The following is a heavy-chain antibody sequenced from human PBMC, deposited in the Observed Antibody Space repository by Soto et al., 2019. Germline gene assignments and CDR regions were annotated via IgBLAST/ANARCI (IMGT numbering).Heavy chain of an antibody. J-gene: IGHJ4*02. Sequence: WWSLRLSCAASVFIFSSYTMHWFRQAPGKGLEWVGVITYDGSNQYCADSVKGRFTISRDNSRNMLFLQMNSLRPDDTAVYYCARAPSGSYPEFDYWGQGTLVTVSS. CDR2: ITYDGSNQ. CDR3: ARAPSGSYPEFDY. D-gene: IGHD1-26*01. CDR1: VFIFSSYT. V-gene: IGHV3-30-3*01.